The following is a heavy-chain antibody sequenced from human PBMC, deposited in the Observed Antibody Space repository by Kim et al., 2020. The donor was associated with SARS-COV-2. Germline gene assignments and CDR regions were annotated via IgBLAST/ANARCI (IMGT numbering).Heavy chain of an antibody. J-gene: IGHJ5*02. CDR3: AKGPIAVVPGGNMWLDP. D-gene: IGHD2-2*01. CDR1: GLTFRNYG. CDR2: ISYDGTIQ. V-gene: IGHV3-30*18. Sequence: GGSLRLSCAASGLTFRNYGMHWVRQAPGKGLEWVADISYDGTIQNYGDSVEGRFTISRDNSKNTLYLQMNSLRVEDTAVYYCAKGPIAVVPGGNMWLDPWGQGTLVTVSS.